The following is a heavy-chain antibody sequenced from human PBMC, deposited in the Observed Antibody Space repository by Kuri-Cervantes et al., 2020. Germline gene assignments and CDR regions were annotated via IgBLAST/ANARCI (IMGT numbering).Heavy chain of an antibody. Sequence: GESLKISCAVSGFTYDDYGMSWVRQAPGKGLEWVSGINWNGGSTGYADSVKGRFTLSGDNSKNTLYLQMNNLRPDDTAVYYCCNLGYSYGIDYWGQGTLVTVSS. D-gene: IGHD5-18*01. CDR2: INWNGGST. CDR1: GFTYDDYG. J-gene: IGHJ4*02. CDR3: CNLGYSYGIDY. V-gene: IGHV3-20*04.